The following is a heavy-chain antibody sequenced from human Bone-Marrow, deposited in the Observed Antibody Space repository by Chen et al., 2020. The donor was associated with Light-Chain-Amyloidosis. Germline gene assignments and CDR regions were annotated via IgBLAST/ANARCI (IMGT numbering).Heavy chain of an antibody. CDR1: GFTFSSYA. J-gene: IGHJ3*02. D-gene: IGHD3-10*01. V-gene: IGHV3-30*04. CDR2: ISYDGSNK. Sequence: QVQLVESGGGVVQPGRSLRLSCAASGFTFSSYAMHWVRQAPGKGLEWVAVISYDGSNKYYADSVKGRFTISRDNSKNTLYLQMNSLRAEDTAVYYCARDPTFGAFDIWGQGTMVTVSS. CDR3: ARDPTFGAFDI.